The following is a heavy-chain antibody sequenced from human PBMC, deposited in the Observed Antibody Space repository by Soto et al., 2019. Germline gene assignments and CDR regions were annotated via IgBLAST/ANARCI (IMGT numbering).Heavy chain of an antibody. CDR2: IYYSGST. V-gene: IGHV4-59*08. CDR1: GGSISSYY. Sequence: SETLSLTCTVSGGSISSYYWSWIRQPPGKGLEWIGYIYYSGSTNYNPSLKSRVTISVDTSKNQFSLKLSSVAAADTAVYYCARRYSSSFDYWGQGTLVTVSS. D-gene: IGHD6-13*01. J-gene: IGHJ4*02. CDR3: ARRYSSSFDY.